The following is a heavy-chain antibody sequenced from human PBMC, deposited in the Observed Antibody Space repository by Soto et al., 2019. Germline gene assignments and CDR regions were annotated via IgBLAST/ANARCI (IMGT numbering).Heavy chain of an antibody. Sequence: GGSLRLSCAASGFTFSSYAMSWVRQAPGKGLEWVSAISGSGGSTYYADSVKGRFTISRDNSKNTLYLQMNSLRAEDTAVYYCAKDLTYYDFWSARNYYYGMDVWGQGTTVTVS. D-gene: IGHD3-3*01. J-gene: IGHJ6*02. CDR1: GFTFSSYA. V-gene: IGHV3-23*01. CDR2: ISGSGGST. CDR3: AKDLTYYDFWSARNYYYGMDV.